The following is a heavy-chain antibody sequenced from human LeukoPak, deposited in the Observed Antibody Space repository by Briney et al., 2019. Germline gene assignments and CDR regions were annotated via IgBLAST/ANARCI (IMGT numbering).Heavy chain of an antibody. CDR2: IYHGDSDT. CDR1: GYTFTNFW. CDR3: ARLGARVGYFDL. J-gene: IGHJ2*01. V-gene: IGHV5-51*01. Sequence: GESLKISCKGSGYTFTNFWIAWVRQMPGKGLEWMGIIYHGDSDTRYSPSFQGQVTISADKSMSTAYLQWSSLKASDTAIYYCARLGARVGYFDLWGRGTLVTVSS. D-gene: IGHD3-16*01.